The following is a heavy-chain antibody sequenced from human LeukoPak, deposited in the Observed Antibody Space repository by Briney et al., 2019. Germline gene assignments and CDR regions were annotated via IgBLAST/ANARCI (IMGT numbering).Heavy chain of an antibody. CDR2: MNPNSGNT. Sequence: ASVKVSCKASGYTFTSYDINWVRQATGQGLEWMGWMNPNSGNTGYAQKFQGRVTITRNTSISTAYMELSSLRSEDTAVYYCARDLPFGAARFSYMDVWGKGTTVTVSS. V-gene: IGHV1-8*03. D-gene: IGHD6-6*01. CDR1: GYTFTSYD. CDR3: ARDLPFGAARFSYMDV. J-gene: IGHJ6*03.